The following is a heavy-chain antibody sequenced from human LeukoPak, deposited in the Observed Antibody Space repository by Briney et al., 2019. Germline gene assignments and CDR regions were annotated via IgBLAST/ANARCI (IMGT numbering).Heavy chain of an antibody. CDR1: GFTFSSYW. V-gene: IGHV3-7*01. Sequence: GGSLRLSCAASGFTFSSYWMSWVRQAPGKGLEWVANIKQDGSEKYYVDSVKGRFTISRDNAKNSLYLQMNSLRAEDTAVYYCARTPAAMRGWYYYYYMDVRGKGTTVTVSS. CDR2: IKQDGSEK. CDR3: ARTPAAMRGWYYYYYMDV. J-gene: IGHJ6*03. D-gene: IGHD2-2*01.